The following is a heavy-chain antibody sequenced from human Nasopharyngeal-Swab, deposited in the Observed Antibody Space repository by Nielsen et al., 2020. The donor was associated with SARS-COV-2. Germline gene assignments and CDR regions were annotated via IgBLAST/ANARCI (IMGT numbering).Heavy chain of an antibody. CDR1: GFTFSAYW. CDR2: INEYSTIK. V-gene: IGHV3-74*01. CDR3: VRDLAGAFGS. J-gene: IGHJ5*01. D-gene: IGHD3-10*01. Sequence: GESLKISCEVSGFTFSAYWMHWVRQTPGLRLLWVSRINEYSTIKNYAESVMGRFTVSRDNIQNTLYLQMHSLRAEDTGVYYCVRDLAGAFGSWGQGTLVTVSS.